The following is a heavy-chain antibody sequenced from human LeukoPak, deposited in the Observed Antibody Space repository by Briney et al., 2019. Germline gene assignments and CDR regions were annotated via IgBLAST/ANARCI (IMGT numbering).Heavy chain of an antibody. CDR3: ARNYYDSSGYAFDY. CDR1: GYTFTGYY. J-gene: IGHJ4*02. V-gene: IGHV1-2*02. D-gene: IGHD3-22*01. Sequence: HRASVKVSCKASGYTFTGYYMHWVRQAPGQGPEWMGWINPNSGGTNYAQKFQGRVTMTRDTSISTAYMELSRLRSDDTAVYYCARNYYDSSGYAFDYWGQGTLVTVSS. CDR2: INPNSGGT.